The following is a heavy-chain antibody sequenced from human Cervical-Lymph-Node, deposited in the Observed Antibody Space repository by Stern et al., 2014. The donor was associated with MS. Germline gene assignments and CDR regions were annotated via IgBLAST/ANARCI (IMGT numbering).Heavy chain of an antibody. D-gene: IGHD6-19*01. CDR1: GYTFTNYA. Sequence: QLVQSGSELKKPGASVKVSCKASGYTFTNYAMNWVRQAPGQGLEWMGWINTNTGNPTYAQGFTGRFVFSLDTSVSAAYLQINSLEAEDTAVYYCARGLIAVAGVVYYFDYWGQGTLVTVSS. J-gene: IGHJ4*02. V-gene: IGHV7-4-1*02. CDR3: ARGLIAVAGVVYYFDY. CDR2: INTNTGNP.